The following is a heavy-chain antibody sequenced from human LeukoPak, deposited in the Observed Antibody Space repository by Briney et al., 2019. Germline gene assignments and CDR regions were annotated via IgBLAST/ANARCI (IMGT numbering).Heavy chain of an antibody. CDR3: ARGRDY. CDR1: GFTFSSYG. CDR2: ISYDGSNK. V-gene: IGHV3-30*03. Sequence: GGSLRLSCAASGFTFSSYGMHWVRQAPGKGLEWVAVISYDGSNKYYADSVKGRFTISRDNSKNTVSLQMNSLRAEDTAVYYCARGRDYWGQGTLVAVSS. J-gene: IGHJ4*02.